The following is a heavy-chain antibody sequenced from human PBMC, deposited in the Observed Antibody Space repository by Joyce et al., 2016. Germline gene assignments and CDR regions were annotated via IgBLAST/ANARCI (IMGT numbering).Heavy chain of an antibody. J-gene: IGHJ4*02. Sequence: EVQLLDSGGGLVQPGGSLRLSCAASGFTFSSYAMSWVRQAPGKGLKWVSGISGGGGSTYYADSVKGRFTISRDNSNSTLYLQMNSLGAWDTAVYYCAKMTTVTTGIDSWGQGTLVTVSS. D-gene: IGHD4-17*01. CDR1: GFTFSSYA. CDR2: ISGGGGST. CDR3: AKMTTVTTGIDS. V-gene: IGHV3-23*01.